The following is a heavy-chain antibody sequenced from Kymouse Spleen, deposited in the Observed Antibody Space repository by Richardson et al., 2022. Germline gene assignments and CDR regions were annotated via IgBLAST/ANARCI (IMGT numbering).Heavy chain of an antibody. J-gene: IGHJ4*02. D-gene: IGHD3-9*01. Sequence: EVQLVESGGGLVQPGGSLRLSCAASGFTFSSYWMHWVRQAPGKGLVWVSRINSDGSSTSYADSVKGRFTISRDNAKNTLYLQMNSLRAEDTAVYYCARGRYFDWLLFPFDYWGQGTLVTVSS. V-gene: IGHV3-74*01. CDR3: ARGRYFDWLLFPFDY. CDR1: GFTFSSYW. CDR2: INSDGSST.